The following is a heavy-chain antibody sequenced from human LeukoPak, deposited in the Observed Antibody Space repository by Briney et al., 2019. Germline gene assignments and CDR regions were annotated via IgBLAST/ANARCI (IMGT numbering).Heavy chain of an antibody. CDR2: ISAYNGNT. J-gene: IGHJ4*02. CDR3: ARVTYYYDSSGYYLFDY. V-gene: IGHV1-18*01. Sequence: ASVKVSCKASGYTFTSYGISWVRQAPGQGLEWMGWISAYNGNTNYAQKLQGRVTMTTDTSTSTVYMELSSLRSEDTAVYYCARVTYYYDSSGYYLFDYWGQGTLVTVSS. CDR1: GYTFTSYG. D-gene: IGHD3-22*01.